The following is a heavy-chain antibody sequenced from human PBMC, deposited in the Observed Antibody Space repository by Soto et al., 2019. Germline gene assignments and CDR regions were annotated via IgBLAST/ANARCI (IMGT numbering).Heavy chain of an antibody. CDR3: AKGKVAYDNSGLQYFYYFPMNV. CDR1: EFTFSSYA. J-gene: IGHJ6*02. V-gene: IGHV3-23*01. CDR2: ISGGGGTT. Sequence: EVQLLESGGDLVQPGGSLRLSCAASEFTFSSYAMNWVRQAPGKGLEWVSAISGGGGTTYYADSVKGRFRISRDNSKNTLYLQMNSLRVEDTAVYYCAKGKVAYDNSGLQYFYYFPMNVWGQGTTVTVSS. D-gene: IGHD3-22*01.